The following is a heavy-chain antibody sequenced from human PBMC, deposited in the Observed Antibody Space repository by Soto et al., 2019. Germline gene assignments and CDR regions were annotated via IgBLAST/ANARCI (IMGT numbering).Heavy chain of an antibody. V-gene: IGHV3-23*01. D-gene: IGHD2-2*01. CDR3: TSHQIAICDY. CDR2: ISASGRYK. CDR1: GFAFSSFD. Sequence: GGSLRLSCAASGFAFSSFDMSWVRQAPGKGLEWVSAISASGRYKPYTDSVRGRFTISRDNLRNTVDLQMNSLRPEDTAVYYCTSHQIAICDYWGRGTLVTVSS. J-gene: IGHJ4*02.